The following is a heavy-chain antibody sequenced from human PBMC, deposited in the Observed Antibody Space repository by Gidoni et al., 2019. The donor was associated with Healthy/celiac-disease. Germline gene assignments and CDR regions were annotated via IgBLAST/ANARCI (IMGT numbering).Heavy chain of an antibody. D-gene: IGHD3-3*01. V-gene: IGHV4-39*01. J-gene: IGHJ4*02. CDR1: GGSISSSSYY. CDR2: IYYSGST. Sequence: QLQLQESGPGLVKPSETLSLTCTVSGGSISSSSYYWGWIRQPPGKGLEWIGSIYYSGSTYYNPSLKSRVTISVDTSKNQFSLKLSSVTAADTAVYYCARRIGVAGRKGYFDYWGQGTLVTVSS. CDR3: ARRIGVAGRKGYFDY.